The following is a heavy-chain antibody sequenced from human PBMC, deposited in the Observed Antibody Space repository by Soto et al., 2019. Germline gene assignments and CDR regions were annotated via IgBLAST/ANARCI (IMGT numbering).Heavy chain of an antibody. V-gene: IGHV3-33*01. CDR3: ARYQLLLGYYYYGMDV. J-gene: IGHJ6*02. CDR1: GFTFSSYG. D-gene: IGHD2-2*01. Sequence: GGSLRLSCAASGFTFSSYGMHRVRQAPGKGLEWVAVIWYDGSNKYYADSVKGRFTISRNNSKNTLYLQMNSLRAEDTAVYYCARYQLLLGYYYYGMDVWGQGTTVTVSS. CDR2: IWYDGSNK.